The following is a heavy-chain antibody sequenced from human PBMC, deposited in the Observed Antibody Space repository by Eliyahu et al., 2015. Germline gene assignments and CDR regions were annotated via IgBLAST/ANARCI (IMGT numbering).Heavy chain of an antibody. J-gene: IGHJ4*02. V-gene: IGHV2-70*01. CDR2: IDWDDDK. CDR1: GFSLXTSXMC. CDR3: ARSRRGGPQAAGSTEFDY. Sequence: QVTLRESGPALVKPTQTLTLTCTFSGFSLXTSXMCVSWIRQPPGKALEWLALIDWDDDKYYSTSLKTRLTISKDTSKNQVVLTMTNMDPVDTATYYCARSRRGGPQAAGSTEFDYWGQGTLVTVSS. D-gene: IGHD6-13*01.